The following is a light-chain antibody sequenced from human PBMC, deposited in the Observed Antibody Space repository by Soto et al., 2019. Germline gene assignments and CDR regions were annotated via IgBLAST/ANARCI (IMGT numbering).Light chain of an antibody. J-gene: IGKJ1*01. CDR1: QSVSSN. V-gene: IGKV3-15*01. Sequence: EIVMTQSPATLSVSPGERATLSCRASQSVSSNLAWYQHKPGQAPRLLIYGASTRATGVPARFSGSGSGTEFTLTISSMQSEDFAVYYCQQYNNWPRTSGQGTKVEL. CDR2: GAS. CDR3: QQYNNWPRT.